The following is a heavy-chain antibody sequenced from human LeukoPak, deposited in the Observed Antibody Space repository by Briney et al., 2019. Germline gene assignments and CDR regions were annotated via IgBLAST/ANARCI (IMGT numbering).Heavy chain of an antibody. CDR2: IHPGGSEK. J-gene: IGHJ4*02. V-gene: IGHV3-7*01. D-gene: IGHD6-19*01. CDR1: GFTFSSYA. Sequence: GGSLRLSCAASGFTFSSYAMSWVRQAPGKGLEWLASIHPGGSEKYYVDSVEGRFTVSRDNAKNSLYLQINSLRAEDTAVYYCARGRSSGRYGIFDYWGRGALVTVSS. CDR3: ARGRSSGRYGIFDY.